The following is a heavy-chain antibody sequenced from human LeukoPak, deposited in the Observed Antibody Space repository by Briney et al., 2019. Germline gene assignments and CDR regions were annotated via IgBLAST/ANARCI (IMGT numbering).Heavy chain of an antibody. CDR1: GYTFTGYY. CDR2: INPNSGGT. Sequence: ASVKVSCKASGYTFTGYYMHWVRQAPGQGLEWMGWINPNSGGTNYAQKFQGRVTMTRDTSISTAYMELSRLRSDDTAVYYCAKDQSYYDSSPFDYWGQGTLVTVSS. J-gene: IGHJ4*02. CDR3: AKDQSYYDSSPFDY. V-gene: IGHV1-2*02. D-gene: IGHD3-22*01.